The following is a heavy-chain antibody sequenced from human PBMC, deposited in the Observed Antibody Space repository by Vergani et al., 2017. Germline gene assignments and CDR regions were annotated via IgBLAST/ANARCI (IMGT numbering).Heavy chain of an antibody. J-gene: IGHJ5*02. CDR3: ARGYFSSTSCYPHRNWFDP. Sequence: QVQLVQSGAEVKKPGASVKVSCKASGYTFTGYYMHWVRQAPGQGLEWMGWINPNSGGTNYAQKFQGRVTMNRDTSISTAYMELSRLRSDDTAVYYCARGYFSSTSCYPHRNWFDPWGQGTLVTVSS. V-gene: IGHV1-2*02. CDR2: INPNSGGT. D-gene: IGHD2-2*01. CDR1: GYTFTGYY.